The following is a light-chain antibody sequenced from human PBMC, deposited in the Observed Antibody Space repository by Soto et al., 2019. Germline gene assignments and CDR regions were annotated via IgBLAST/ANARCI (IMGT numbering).Light chain of an antibody. CDR2: GAS. V-gene: IGKV3-20*01. Sequence: EIVLTQSPGTLSLSPGERATLSCKASQSVSSSYLAWYQQKPGQAPRLLIYGASSRATGIPDRFSGSGSGTDLTLPISRLEPEDVAVNYCQQYGRSPPWAFGQGTKVEI. CDR1: QSVSSSY. CDR3: QQYGRSPPWA. J-gene: IGKJ1*01.